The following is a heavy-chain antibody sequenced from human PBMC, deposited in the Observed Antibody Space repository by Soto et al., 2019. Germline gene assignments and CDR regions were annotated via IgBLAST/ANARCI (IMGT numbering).Heavy chain of an antibody. J-gene: IGHJ3*02. D-gene: IGHD2-2*01. V-gene: IGHV1-2*04. Sequence: ASVKVSCKASGYTFTGYYMHWVRQAPGQGLEWMGWINPNSGGTNYAQKFQGWVTMTRDTSISTAYMELSRLRSDDTAVYYCARDHCSSTSCYRSFDIWGQGTMVTVSS. CDR1: GYTFTGYY. CDR3: ARDHCSSTSCYRSFDI. CDR2: INPNSGGT.